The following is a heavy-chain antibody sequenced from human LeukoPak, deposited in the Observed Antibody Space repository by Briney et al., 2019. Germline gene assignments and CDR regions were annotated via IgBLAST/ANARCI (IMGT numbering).Heavy chain of an antibody. V-gene: IGHV3-66*01. CDR2: IYSGGST. CDR3: ARDTDYYGSGRHGYFDH. D-gene: IGHD3-10*01. Sequence: GGSLRLSCAASGLTISNNFMGWVRQAPGKGLEWVSLIYSGGSTYSADSVKGRFTSSRDNSKNTLHLQMNSLRVEDTAVYYCARDTDYYGSGRHGYFDHWGQGTLVTVSS. CDR1: GLTISNNF. J-gene: IGHJ1*01.